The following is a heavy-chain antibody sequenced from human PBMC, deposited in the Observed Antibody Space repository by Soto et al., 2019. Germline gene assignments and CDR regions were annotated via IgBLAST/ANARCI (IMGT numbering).Heavy chain of an antibody. J-gene: IGHJ6*02. CDR2: INPNSGGT. V-gene: IGHV1-2*04. Sequence: ASVKVSCKASGYTFTGYYMHWVRQAPGQGLEWMGWINPNSGGTNYAQKFQGWVTMTRDTSISTAYMELSRLRSDGTAVYYCARCTLYRTIFGVAENYGMDVWGQGTTVTVSS. D-gene: IGHD3-3*01. CDR3: ARCTLYRTIFGVAENYGMDV. CDR1: GYTFTGYY.